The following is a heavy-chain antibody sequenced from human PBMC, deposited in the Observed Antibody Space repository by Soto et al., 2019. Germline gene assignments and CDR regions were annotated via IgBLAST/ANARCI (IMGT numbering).Heavy chain of an antibody. CDR2: MNPNSANT. Sequence: QVQLVQSGAEVKKPGASVKVSCKASGYTFTSYDINWVRQATGQGLEWMGWMNPNSANTGNAQRVXXRSTMTRNTSISTAYIELSSLRSAHTAVYYRARDGVRGMDLWGQGTTVTVSS. D-gene: IGHD3-10*01. V-gene: IGHV1-8*01. J-gene: IGHJ6*02. CDR3: ARDGVRGMDL. CDR1: GYTFTSYD.